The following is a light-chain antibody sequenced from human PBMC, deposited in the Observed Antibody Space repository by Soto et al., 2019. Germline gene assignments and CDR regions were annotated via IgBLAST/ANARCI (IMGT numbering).Light chain of an antibody. J-gene: IGKJ2*01. CDR2: GAS. CDR3: QQFCSPIPHT. Sequence: EIVMTQSPGTLSLSPGERATISCRASQVIGSRYLAWYHQKSGQAPRLLIYGASIRATGIPDRFSGSGSGTDFTLTISRLEPKDFVVYYCQQFCSPIPHTFGQGTKLEIK. V-gene: IGKV3-20*01. CDR1: QVIGSRY.